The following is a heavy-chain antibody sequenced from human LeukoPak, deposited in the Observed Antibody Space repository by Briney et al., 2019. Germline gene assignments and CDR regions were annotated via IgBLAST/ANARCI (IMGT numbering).Heavy chain of an antibody. V-gene: IGHV3-30*03. CDR1: GFTFSSYG. D-gene: IGHD7-27*01. Sequence: GGSLRLSCVASGFTFSSYGMHWVRQAPGKGLEWVAFISYDGSNENIADSVKGRFIISRDNSKNTLYLQMNSLRAEDTAVYYCARGDALTGDDPYYFDYWGQGTLVTVSS. J-gene: IGHJ4*02. CDR2: ISYDGSNE. CDR3: ARGDALTGDDPYYFDY.